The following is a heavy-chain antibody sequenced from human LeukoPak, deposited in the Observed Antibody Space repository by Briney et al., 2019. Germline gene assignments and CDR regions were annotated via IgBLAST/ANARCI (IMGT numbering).Heavy chain of an antibody. CDR1: GGSISSGGYY. Sequence: PSQTLSLTCTVSGGSISSGGYYWSWIRQPPGKGLEWIGEINHSGSTNYNPSLKSRVTISVDTSKNQFSLKLSSVTAADTAVYYCARTYYYDSSGFDYWGQGTLVTVSS. CDR2: INHSGST. D-gene: IGHD3-22*01. J-gene: IGHJ4*02. V-gene: IGHV4-30-2*01. CDR3: ARTYYYDSSGFDY.